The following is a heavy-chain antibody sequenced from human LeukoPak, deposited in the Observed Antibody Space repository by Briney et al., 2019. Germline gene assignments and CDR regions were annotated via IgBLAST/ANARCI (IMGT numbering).Heavy chain of an antibody. D-gene: IGHD3-22*01. CDR2: IYYSGST. CDR1: GGSISSYY. V-gene: IGHV4-59*12. Sequence: SETLSLTCTVSGGSISSYYWSWIRQPPGKGLEWIGYIYYSGSTYYNPSLKSRVTISVDTSKNQFSLKLSSVTAADTAVYYCAREGYYDSSGYLDYWGQGTLVTVSS. CDR3: AREGYYDSSGYLDY. J-gene: IGHJ4*02.